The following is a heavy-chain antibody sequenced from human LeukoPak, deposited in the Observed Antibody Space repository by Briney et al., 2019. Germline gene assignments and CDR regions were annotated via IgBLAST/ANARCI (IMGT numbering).Heavy chain of an antibody. V-gene: IGHV4-59*08. D-gene: IGHD2-15*01. Sequence: PAETLSLTCTVSGGSISGYFWSWVRQPPGKGLEWIADVYYSGSTNYNPSLKSRVAISVDTSKNQFSLRLRSVTAADTAVYYCARLQRRYSPFDPWGQGMLVTVSS. J-gene: IGHJ5*01. CDR3: ARLQRRYSPFDP. CDR1: GGSISGYF. CDR2: VYYSGST.